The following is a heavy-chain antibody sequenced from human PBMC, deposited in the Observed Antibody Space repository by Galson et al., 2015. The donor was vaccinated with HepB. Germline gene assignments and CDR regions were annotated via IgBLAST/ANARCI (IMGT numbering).Heavy chain of an antibody. J-gene: IGHJ4*02. CDR1: GFTFTRYA. V-gene: IGHV3-30-3*01. D-gene: IGHD2-2*01. CDR3: ARDASVVPAGKMWGYSNYALYSNY. CDR2: TSYDGSIK. Sequence: SLRLSCAASGFTFTRYAMHWVRQAPGKGLEWVVLTSYDGSIKYYADSVKGRFTVSRDNSKNTQYLQMNSLRPEDTAVYFCARDASVVPAGKMWGYSNYALYSNYWGQGTLVIVSS.